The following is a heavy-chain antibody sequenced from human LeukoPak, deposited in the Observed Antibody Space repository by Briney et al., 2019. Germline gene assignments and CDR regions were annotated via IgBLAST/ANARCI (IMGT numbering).Heavy chain of an antibody. J-gene: IGHJ6*02. D-gene: IGHD2-21*02. CDR2: LIPIFGTA. Sequence: ASLKVSCKASGCTFSSYAIIWVRQAPGQGLEWMGGLIPIFGTANYAQKFQGRVTITADESTSTAYMELSSLRSEDTAVYYCARDLGCGGDCYYLDVWGQGTTVTVSS. CDR1: GCTFSSYA. V-gene: IGHV1-69*13. CDR3: ARDLGCGGDCYYLDV.